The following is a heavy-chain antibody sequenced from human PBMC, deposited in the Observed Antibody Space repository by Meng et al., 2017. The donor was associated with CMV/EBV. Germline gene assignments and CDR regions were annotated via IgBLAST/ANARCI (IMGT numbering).Heavy chain of an antibody. J-gene: IGHJ5*02. CDR3: ASGPERWYQPRRNWFDP. V-gene: IGHV1-2*02. CDR2: INPNSGGA. CDR1: GYTFTGYY. Sequence: ASVKVSCKASGYTFTGYYMHWVRQAPGQGLEWMGWINPNSGGANYAQKFQGRVTMTRDTSISTAYMELSRLRSDDTAVYYCASGPERWYQPRRNWFDPWGQGTLVTVSS. D-gene: IGHD2-2*01.